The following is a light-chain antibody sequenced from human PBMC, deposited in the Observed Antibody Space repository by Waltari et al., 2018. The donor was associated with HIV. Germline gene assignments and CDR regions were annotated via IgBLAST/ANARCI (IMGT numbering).Light chain of an antibody. CDR3: LQGVRLYT. Sequence: EIEVIQTPDSLSVTPGQPASISCKTSQTLLYSDGKTYLYWYLHKAGQPPQPLIYEVSNRLSGVSDRFSGSGSETDFTLTISRVEAEDVVVYDWLQGVRLYTFGQGTKLEIK. V-gene: IGKV2D-29*01. CDR1: QTLLYSDGKTY. CDR2: EVS. J-gene: IGKJ2*01.